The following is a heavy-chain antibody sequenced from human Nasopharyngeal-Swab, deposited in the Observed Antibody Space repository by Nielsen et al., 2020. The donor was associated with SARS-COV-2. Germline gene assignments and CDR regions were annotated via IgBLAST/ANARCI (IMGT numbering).Heavy chain of an antibody. CDR3: ARDLLTIFGVGPFDY. D-gene: IGHD3-3*01. V-gene: IGHV1-46*01. CDR1: GYTFTSYY. J-gene: IGHJ4*02. CDR2: INPSGGST. Sequence: ASVKVSCKASGYTFTSYYMHWVRHAPGQGLEWMGIINPSGGSTSYAQKFQGRVTMTRDTSTSTVYMELSSLRSEDMAVYYCARDLLTIFGVGPFDYWGQGTLVTVSS.